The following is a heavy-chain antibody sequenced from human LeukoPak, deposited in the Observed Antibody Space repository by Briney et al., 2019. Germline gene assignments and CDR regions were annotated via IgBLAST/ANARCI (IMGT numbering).Heavy chain of an antibody. Sequence: GGSLRLSCAVSGFTFSNFWMSWVRQAPGRGLEWVANIHPEGNEKYHVESVKGRFTISRDNAKNLPFLQMNGLRVEDTAVYYCARGDDFSGDHWGQGTLVTVSS. CDR2: IHPEGNEK. CDR3: ARGDDFSGDH. V-gene: IGHV3-7*04. J-gene: IGHJ4*02. D-gene: IGHD1-1*01. CDR1: GFTFSNFW.